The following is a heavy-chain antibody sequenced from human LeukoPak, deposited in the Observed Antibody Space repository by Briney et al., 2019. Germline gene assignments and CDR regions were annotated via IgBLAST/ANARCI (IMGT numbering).Heavy chain of an antibody. V-gene: IGHV3-23*01. CDR3: AKVPRASGYNVHYFDY. CDR2: ISPSGDIK. D-gene: IGHD5-24*01. CDR1: GFTFSRHG. J-gene: IGHJ4*02. Sequence: SGGTLRLSCVASGFTFSRHGMNWVRQAPGKGLEWVSGISPSGDIKYYVDSVKGRFTASRDNSKNTLYLQINSLRAEDTAVYYCAKVPRASGYNVHYFDYWGQGTLVTVSS.